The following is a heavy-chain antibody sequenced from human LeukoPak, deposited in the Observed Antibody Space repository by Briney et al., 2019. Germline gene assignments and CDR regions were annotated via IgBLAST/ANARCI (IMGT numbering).Heavy chain of an antibody. CDR3: ARGLVVPAAMPEYFDY. J-gene: IGHJ4*02. Sequence: SETLSLTCTVSGGSISSGGYYWSWIRQPPGKGLEWIGEINHSGSTNYNPSLKSRVTISVDTSKNQFSLKLSSVTAADTAVYYCARGLVVPAAMPEYFDYWGQGTLVTVSS. D-gene: IGHD2-2*01. CDR1: GGSISSGGYY. CDR2: INHSGST. V-gene: IGHV4-39*07.